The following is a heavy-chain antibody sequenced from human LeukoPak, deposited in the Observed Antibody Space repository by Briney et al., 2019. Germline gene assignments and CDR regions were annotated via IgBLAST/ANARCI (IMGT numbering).Heavy chain of an antibody. J-gene: IGHJ4*02. V-gene: IGHV4-59*01. CDR1: GGSISSYY. Sequence: SETLSLTCTVSGGSISSYYWSWIRQPPGKGLEWIGYIYYSGSTNYNPSLKSRVTISVDTSKNQFSLKLSSVTAADTAVYYCARSSGGIAAAGIYWGQGTLVTVSS. CDR3: ARSSGGIAAAGIY. D-gene: IGHD6-13*01. CDR2: IYYSGST.